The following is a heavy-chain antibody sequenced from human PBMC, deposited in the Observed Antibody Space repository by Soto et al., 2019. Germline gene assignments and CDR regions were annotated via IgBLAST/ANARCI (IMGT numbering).Heavy chain of an antibody. CDR3: AKGYTGYVFFAL. J-gene: IGHJ4*02. CDR2: IKTDGTEK. Sequence: QPGGSLRLSCVASGITLSDYWMGWVRQAPGEGLQWVAHIKTDGTEKYYVDSVKGRFTTSRDNGKNELYLQMNSLRAEDTAVYYCAKGYTGYVFFALWAQGTPVTAPQ. CDR1: GITLSDYW. V-gene: IGHV3-7*03. D-gene: IGHD5-12*01.